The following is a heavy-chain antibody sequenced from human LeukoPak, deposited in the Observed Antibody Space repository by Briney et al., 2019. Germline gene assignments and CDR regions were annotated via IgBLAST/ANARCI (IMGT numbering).Heavy chain of an antibody. V-gene: IGHV1-18*01. CDR3: ARGPPLPNIVVVTATPFDY. Sequence: GASVKVSCKASGYTFTSYGISWVRQAPGRGLEWMGWISAYNGNTNYAQKLQGRVTMTRNTSISTAYMELSRLRSDDTAVYYCARGPPLPNIVVVTATPFDYWGQGTLVTVSS. CDR1: GYTFTSYG. CDR2: ISAYNGNT. D-gene: IGHD2-21*02. J-gene: IGHJ4*02.